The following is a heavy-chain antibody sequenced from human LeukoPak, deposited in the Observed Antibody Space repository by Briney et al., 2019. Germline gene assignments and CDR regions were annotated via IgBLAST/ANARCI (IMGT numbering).Heavy chain of an antibody. D-gene: IGHD4-23*01. J-gene: IGHJ4*02. V-gene: IGHV3-53*01. CDR2: LYSGGTT. CDR3: ARMFGGNGPDY. Sequence: PGGSLRLPCVASGIAVSDNYMSWVRQAPGKRPEWVSVLYSGGTTHYADSVKGRFTVSRDNSKNTLFLQMNSLGVEDTAVYYCARMFGGNGPDYWGQGTLVIVSS. CDR1: GIAVSDNY.